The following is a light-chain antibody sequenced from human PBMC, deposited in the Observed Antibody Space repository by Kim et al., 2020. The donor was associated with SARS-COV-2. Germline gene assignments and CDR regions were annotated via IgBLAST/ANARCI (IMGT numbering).Light chain of an antibody. V-gene: IGLV3-27*01. Sequence: SVSPGQTARITCSGSILTKKYVRWFQQRPGQAPVLLIYNDNERPSGIPERFSGSSSGTTVTLTITGARIEDEADYYCYSGADNKKVFGPGTKVTVL. J-gene: IGLJ1*01. CDR2: NDN. CDR3: YSGADNKKV. CDR1: ILTKKY.